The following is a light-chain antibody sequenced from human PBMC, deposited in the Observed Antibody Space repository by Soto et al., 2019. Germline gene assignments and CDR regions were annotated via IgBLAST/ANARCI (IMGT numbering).Light chain of an antibody. Sequence: IHLTQSPSSLSASVGDRVTITCRASQGIRTYLAWYQQKPGKAPKLLIYSASTLQSGVPSRFSGSGSGTDFTLTISSLQPEDFATYCLQVDVYPWTFGQGTKVDIK. V-gene: IGKV1-9*01. CDR3: LQVDVYPWT. CDR2: SAS. CDR1: QGIRTY. J-gene: IGKJ1*01.